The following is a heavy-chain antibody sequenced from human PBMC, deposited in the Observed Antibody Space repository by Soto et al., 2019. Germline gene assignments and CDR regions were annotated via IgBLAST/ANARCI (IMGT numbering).Heavy chain of an antibody. Sequence: ASVKVSCKASGYTFSTYGINWVRQAPGQGLEWLGWISAYNGNTKYAQRLQDRVTMTTDTSTSTVYMELRSLRSDDSAVYYCARELVERYSSGWYDYWGQGTLVTVSS. CDR1: GYTFSTYG. J-gene: IGHJ4*02. CDR2: ISAYNGNT. V-gene: IGHV1-18*01. D-gene: IGHD6-19*01. CDR3: ARELVERYSSGWYDY.